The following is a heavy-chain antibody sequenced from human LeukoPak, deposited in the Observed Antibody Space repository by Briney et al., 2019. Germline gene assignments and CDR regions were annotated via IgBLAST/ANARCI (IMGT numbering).Heavy chain of an antibody. Sequence: GRSLRLSCTASGFTFGDYAMSWFRQAPGKGLEWVGFIRSKAYGGTTEYAASVKGRFTISRDDSKSIAYLQMNSLKTEDTAVYYCTRARGSYTGRIFDYWGQGTLVTVSS. CDR1: GFTFGDYA. CDR2: IRSKAYGGTT. V-gene: IGHV3-49*03. D-gene: IGHD3-16*01. CDR3: TRARGSYTGRIFDY. J-gene: IGHJ4*02.